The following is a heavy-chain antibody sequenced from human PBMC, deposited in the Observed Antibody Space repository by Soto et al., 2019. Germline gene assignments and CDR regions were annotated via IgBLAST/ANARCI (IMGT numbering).Heavy chain of an antibody. J-gene: IGHJ6*02. Sequence: PGGSLRLSCEVSGFIFSMYSMSWVRQTPGKGLEWVAKIPQDGVDGHYADSVKGRFTISRDNGKNSLYLQMNNLRAEDTAVYYCARDHLILPAHDLFYGSDVWGRGAKVTVSS. CDR1: GFIFSMYS. V-gene: IGHV3-7*03. CDR2: IPQDGVDG. D-gene: IGHD2-21*02. CDR3: ARDHLILPAHDLFYGSDV.